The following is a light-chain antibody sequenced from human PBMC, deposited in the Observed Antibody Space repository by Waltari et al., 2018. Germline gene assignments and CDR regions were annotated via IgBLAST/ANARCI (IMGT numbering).Light chain of an antibody. J-gene: IGKJ5*01. CDR2: KAS. CDR1: QYNSSW. Sequence: DIQMTQSPSTLSASVGDRVTIPCRPSQYNSSWWAWYQQKQGKAPKLLIYKASTLESGVPSRFSGSESGTEFTLTISSLQPDDFATYYCQQYNTYPLTFGQGTRLEI. V-gene: IGKV1-5*03. CDR3: QQYNTYPLT.